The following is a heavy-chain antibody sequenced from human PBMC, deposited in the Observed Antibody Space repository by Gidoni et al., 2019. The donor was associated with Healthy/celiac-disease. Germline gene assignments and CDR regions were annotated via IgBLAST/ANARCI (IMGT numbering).Heavy chain of an antibody. V-gene: IGHV4-31*03. J-gene: IGHJ3*02. D-gene: IGHD1-20*01. Sequence: QVQLQEPGPGLVRPSQTLPLPCIVLVGSSNSGGYYWSWLRQHPGKGLEWIGYIYYSGSTYYNPSLKSRVTISVDTSKNQFSLKLSSVTAADTAVYYCAREGLFNSGHDAFDIWGQGTMVTVSS. CDR3: AREGLFNSGHDAFDI. CDR1: VGSSNSGGYY. CDR2: IYYSGST.